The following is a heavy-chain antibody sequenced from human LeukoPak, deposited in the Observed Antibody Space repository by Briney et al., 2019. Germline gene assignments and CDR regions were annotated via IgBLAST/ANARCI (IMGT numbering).Heavy chain of an antibody. D-gene: IGHD2-15*01. J-gene: IGHJ5*02. CDR2: VFYSGST. Sequence: SSETLSLTCSVSGDSIDTSSYYWGWIRQPPGKGLEWIGNVFYSGSTYYSPSLKSRVTISLDTSKNQFSLKLTSVTAADTAVYYCARGLAGRYCSGGSCYFNWFDPWGQGTLVTVSS. CDR3: ARGLAGRYCSGGSCYFNWFDP. V-gene: IGHV4-39*01. CDR1: GDSIDTSSYY.